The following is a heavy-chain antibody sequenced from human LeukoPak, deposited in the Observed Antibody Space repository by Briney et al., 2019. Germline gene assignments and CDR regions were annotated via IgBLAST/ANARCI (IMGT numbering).Heavy chain of an antibody. CDR3: AKAGGDGTLGTY. CDR1: GFTFSSYS. V-gene: IGHV3-21*01. D-gene: IGHD1-1*01. Sequence: GGSLRLSCAASGFTFSSYSMNWVRQAPGKGLEWVSSISSSSSYIYYADSVKGRFTIPRDNAKNSLYLQMNSLRAEDTAVYYCAKAGGDGTLGTYWGQGTLVTVSS. CDR2: ISSSSSYI. J-gene: IGHJ4*02.